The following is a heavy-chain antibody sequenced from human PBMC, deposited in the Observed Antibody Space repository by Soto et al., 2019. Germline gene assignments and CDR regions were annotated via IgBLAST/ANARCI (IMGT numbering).Heavy chain of an antibody. D-gene: IGHD3-3*01. CDR3: ARLGVGYDFWSGYPYFDY. CDR2: IYYSGST. CDR1: GGSISSYY. J-gene: IGHJ4*02. V-gene: IGHV4-59*05. Sequence: KPSETLSLTCTVSGGSISSYYWSWIRQPPGKGLEWIGSIYYSGSTYYNPSLKSRVTISVDTSKNQFSLKLSSVTAADTAVYYCARLGVGYDFWSGYPYFDYWGQGTLVTVSS.